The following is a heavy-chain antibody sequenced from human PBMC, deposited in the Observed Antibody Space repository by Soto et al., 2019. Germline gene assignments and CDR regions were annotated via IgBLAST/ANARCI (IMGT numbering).Heavy chain of an antibody. CDR2: IYSAGSA. Sequence: GGSLRLSCAASGFTVSTYHMSWVRQAPGKGLEWVSVIYSAGSADFADSVKVRFTISRDISKNTLYLQMSSLRAEDTAVYYCARVHGSSYHYFDYWGQGTVVTVSS. D-gene: IGHD6-13*01. CDR3: ARVHGSSYHYFDY. V-gene: IGHV3-66*01. J-gene: IGHJ4*02. CDR1: GFTVSTYH.